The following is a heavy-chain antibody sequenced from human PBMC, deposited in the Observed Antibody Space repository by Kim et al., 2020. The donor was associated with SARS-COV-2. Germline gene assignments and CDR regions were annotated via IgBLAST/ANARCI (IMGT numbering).Heavy chain of an antibody. D-gene: IGHD6-6*01. CDR3: ARQGIAARPSWFDP. Sequence: ADSVKGRFTISRDNAKNSLYLQMNSLRAEDTAVYYCARQGIAARPSWFDPWGQGTLVTVSS. J-gene: IGHJ5*02. V-gene: IGHV3-21*01.